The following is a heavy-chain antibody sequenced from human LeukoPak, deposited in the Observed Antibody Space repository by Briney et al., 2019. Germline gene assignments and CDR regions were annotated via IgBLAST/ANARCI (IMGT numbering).Heavy chain of an antibody. CDR1: GYTFTSYY. D-gene: IGHD2-2*01. CDR3: AGSSTSFDAFDI. J-gene: IGHJ3*02. V-gene: IGHV1-46*01. Sequence: ASAKVSCKASGYTFTSYYMHWVRQAPGQGLEWMGIINPSGGSTSYAQKFQGRVTMTRDTSTSTVYMELSSLRSEDTAVYYCAGSSTSFDAFDIWGQGTMVTVSS. CDR2: INPSGGST.